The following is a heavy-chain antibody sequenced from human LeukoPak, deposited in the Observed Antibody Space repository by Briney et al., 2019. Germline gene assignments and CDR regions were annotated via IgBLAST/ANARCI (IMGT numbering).Heavy chain of an antibody. CDR2: ISPIFSPA. D-gene: IGHD3-16*01. Sequence: SPVKVSCTASGGPFSSYAISWVRQAPRQRLEWMGGISPIFSPANYAQKFQCRVTITADESTSTAYMELSSLRSEDTAVYYCARDLYGKGFDDWGQGTLVTVAS. CDR1: GGPFSSYA. J-gene: IGHJ4*02. V-gene: IGHV1-69*01. CDR3: ARDLYGKGFDD.